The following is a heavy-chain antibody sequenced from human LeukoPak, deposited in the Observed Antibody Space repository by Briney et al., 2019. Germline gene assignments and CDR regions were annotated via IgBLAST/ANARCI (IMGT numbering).Heavy chain of an antibody. J-gene: IGHJ5*02. CDR1: GYTFTSYG. CDR3: ARDRRAAMVVAATRRNWFDP. D-gene: IGHD2-15*01. CDR2: ISAYNGNT. Sequence: ASVKVSCKASGYTFTSYGISWVRQAPGQGLEWMGWISAYNGNTNYAQKLQGRVTMTTDTSTSTAYMELRSLRSDDTAVYYCARDRRAAMVVAATRRNWFDPWGQGTLVTVSS. V-gene: IGHV1-18*01.